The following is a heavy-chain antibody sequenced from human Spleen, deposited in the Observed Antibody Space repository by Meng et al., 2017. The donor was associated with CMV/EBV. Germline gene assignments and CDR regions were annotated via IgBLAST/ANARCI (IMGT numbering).Heavy chain of an antibody. D-gene: IGHD3-22*01. J-gene: IGHJ4*02. Sequence: GGSLRLSCAASGFTFSSYEMNWVRQAPGKGLEWVSYISISASTIYYADSVKGRFTISRDNAKNSLYLQMNSLRAEDTAVYYCARGITTLGDYWGQGTLVTVSS. V-gene: IGHV3-48*03. CDR2: ISISASTI. CDR3: ARGITTLGDY. CDR1: GFTFSSYE.